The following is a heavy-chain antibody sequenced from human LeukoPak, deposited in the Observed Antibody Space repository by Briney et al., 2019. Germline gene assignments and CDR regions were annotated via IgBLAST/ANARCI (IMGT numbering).Heavy chain of an antibody. CDR1: GGSISSSNW. CDR2: IYHTGNT. V-gene: IGHV4-4*02. D-gene: IGHD6-13*01. CDR3: ARVPNIAAAGADY. J-gene: IGHJ4*02. Sequence: PSETLSLTCAVSGGSISSSNWWNRVRQPPGKGLEWIAEIYHTGNTNYNPSLKSRVTISVDKSKNQFSLKLSSVSAADTAVYYCARVPNIAAAGADYWGQGTLVTVSS.